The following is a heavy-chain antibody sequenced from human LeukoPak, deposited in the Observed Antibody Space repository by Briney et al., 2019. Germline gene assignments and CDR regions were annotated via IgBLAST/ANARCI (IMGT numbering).Heavy chain of an antibody. Sequence: GGSLRLPCTASGFNFRTSWMSWVRQSPAKGLEFLANIRYDGTVKNYVDSVKGRFTISRDNPRNSVYLQMDSLRAEDTGLYYCARDPDSSSFDYWGQGALVTVSS. CDR2: IRYDGTVK. J-gene: IGHJ4*02. D-gene: IGHD6-13*01. CDR3: ARDPDSSSFDY. V-gene: IGHV3-7*01. CDR1: GFNFRTSW.